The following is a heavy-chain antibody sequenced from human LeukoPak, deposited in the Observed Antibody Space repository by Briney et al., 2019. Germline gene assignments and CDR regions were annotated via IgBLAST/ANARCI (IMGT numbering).Heavy chain of an antibody. Sequence: PGRSLGLSCAASGFTFSSYGMHWVRQAPGMGLEWVANIKQDGSEKYYVDSVKGRFTISRDNAKNSLYLRMNSLRAEDTAVYYCARDMMGSYFDYWGQGTLVTVSS. D-gene: IGHD3-10*01. CDR3: ARDMMGSYFDY. CDR2: IKQDGSEK. CDR1: GFTFSSYG. J-gene: IGHJ4*02. V-gene: IGHV3-7*01.